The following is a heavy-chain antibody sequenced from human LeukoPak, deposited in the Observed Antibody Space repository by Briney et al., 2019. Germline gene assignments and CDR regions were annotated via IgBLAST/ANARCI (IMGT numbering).Heavy chain of an antibody. CDR1: AYTFTDYY. Sequence: SVKVSCRTYAYTFTDYYVHWVRQAPGQGLEWMGGIIPIFGTANYAQKFQGRVTITADKSTSTAYMELSSLRSEDTAVYYCARSSIIAAAGPYYFDYWGQGTLVTVSS. CDR2: IIPIFGTA. V-gene: IGHV1-69*06. CDR3: ARSSIIAAAGPYYFDY. D-gene: IGHD6-13*01. J-gene: IGHJ4*02.